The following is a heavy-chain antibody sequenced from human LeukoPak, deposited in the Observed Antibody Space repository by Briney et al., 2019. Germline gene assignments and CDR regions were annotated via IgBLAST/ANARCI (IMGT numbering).Heavy chain of an antibody. CDR2: IWRDGSNK. V-gene: IGHV3-33*01. CDR1: GFTFSTYV. J-gene: IGHJ4*02. D-gene: IGHD6-19*01. Sequence: GGSLRLSCVASGFTFSTYVMHWVRQAPGEGLGGVGMIWRDGSNKSYTDSGKGRFTISRDNFKNTLYLQMSSLGVEDTAVYYCASDLPSSGWAFYHCGQGTPVSVSS. CDR3: ASDLPSSGWAFYH.